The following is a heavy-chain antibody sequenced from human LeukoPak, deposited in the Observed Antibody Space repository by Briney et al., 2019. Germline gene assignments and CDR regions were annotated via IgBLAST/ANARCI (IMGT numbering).Heavy chain of an antibody. CDR2: IYYSGST. CDR1: GGSISSSSYY. Sequence: SETLSLTCTVSGGSISSSSYYWGWIRQPPGKGLEWIGSIYYSGSTNYNPSLKSRVTMSIDTSKNQFSLKLTSVTAADTAVYYCATGGVYFDYWGQGTLVTVSS. J-gene: IGHJ4*02. D-gene: IGHD2-8*01. V-gene: IGHV4-39*07. CDR3: ATGGVYFDY.